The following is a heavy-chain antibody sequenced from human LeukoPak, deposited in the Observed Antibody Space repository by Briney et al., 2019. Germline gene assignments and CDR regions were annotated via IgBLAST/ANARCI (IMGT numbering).Heavy chain of an antibody. V-gene: IGHV4-31*03. CDR3: SRGLDSRKLGY. Sequence: KPSQTLFLTCTVSGASFNSDDQYWNWIRQSPGKGLEWIGSIHPSGMLYNNPSLESRVTMSRDPSKTQFSLTLNSVTAADTAVYFCSRGLDSRKLGYWGQGILVTVSP. CDR1: GASFNSDDQY. J-gene: IGHJ4*02. CDR2: IHPSGML. D-gene: IGHD3-22*01.